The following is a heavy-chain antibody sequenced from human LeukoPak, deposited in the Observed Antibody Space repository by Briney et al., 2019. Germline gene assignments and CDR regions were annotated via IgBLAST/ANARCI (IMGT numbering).Heavy chain of an antibody. J-gene: IGHJ4*02. Sequence: GESLQISCKGSGYRFTSYWIGWVRPMPGKGLEWMGIIYPGDSDTRYSPSFQGQVTISADKSISTAYLQWSSLKASDTAMYYCARPLGYDSSGYYPPSDYWGQGTLVTVSS. V-gene: IGHV5-51*01. CDR2: IYPGDSDT. CDR1: GYRFTSYW. CDR3: ARPLGYDSSGYYPPSDY. D-gene: IGHD3-22*01.